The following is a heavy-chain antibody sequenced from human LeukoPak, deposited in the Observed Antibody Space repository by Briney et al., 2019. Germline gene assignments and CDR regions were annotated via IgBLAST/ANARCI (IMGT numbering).Heavy chain of an antibody. J-gene: IGHJ4*02. V-gene: IGHV4-61*01. CDR2: IYYSGSA. D-gene: IGHD1-26*01. CDR1: GGPVCTGSYY. CDR3: AREREPTAFDY. Sequence: PSQTLSLTCTVSGGPVCTGSYYWSWIRQPPGKGLEWIGYIYYSGSANYNPSLKSRVTISVDTSKNQFSLNLNSVTAADTAMYYCAREREPTAFDYWGQGTLVSVSS.